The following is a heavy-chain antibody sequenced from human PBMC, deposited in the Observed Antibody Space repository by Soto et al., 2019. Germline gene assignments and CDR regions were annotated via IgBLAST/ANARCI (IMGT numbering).Heavy chain of an antibody. Sequence: PSETLSLTCTVSGGSISSSSYYWGWIRQPPGKGLEWIGSIYYSGSTYYNPSLKSRVTISVDTSKNQFSLKLSSVTAADTAVYYCARNQEPSDILTGGFDYWGQGTLVTVSS. D-gene: IGHD3-9*01. CDR2: IYYSGST. J-gene: IGHJ4*02. CDR3: ARNQEPSDILTGGFDY. CDR1: GGSISSSSYY. V-gene: IGHV4-39*01.